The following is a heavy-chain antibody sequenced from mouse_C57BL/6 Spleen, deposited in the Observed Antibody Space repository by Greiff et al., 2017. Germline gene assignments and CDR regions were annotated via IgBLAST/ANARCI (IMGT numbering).Heavy chain of an antibody. CDR3: AQTGKDFDY. CDR1: GYTFTDYN. CDR2: INPNNGGT. J-gene: IGHJ2*01. V-gene: IGHV1-22*01. D-gene: IGHD4-1*01. Sequence: EVKLVESGPELVKPGASVKMSCKASGYTFTDYNMHWVKQSHGKSLEWIGYINPNNGGTSYNQKFKGKATLTVNQSSSTAYMELRSLTSEDSAVYYCAQTGKDFDYWGQGTTLTVSS.